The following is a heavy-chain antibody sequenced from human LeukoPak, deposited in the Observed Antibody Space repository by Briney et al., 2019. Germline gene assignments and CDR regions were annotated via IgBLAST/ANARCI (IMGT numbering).Heavy chain of an antibody. CDR2: IYYNGST. CDR1: GVSIGSYY. J-gene: IGHJ6*02. Sequence: PSETLSLTCTVSGVSIGSYYWSWIRQPPGKGLEWIGYIYYNGSTNYNPSLKSRVTISVDPSKNQFSLSLSSVTAADTAVYYCARLSHYDFWSGYSEVDYFYYYGLDVWGQGTTVTVSS. V-gene: IGHV4-59*08. D-gene: IGHD3-3*01. CDR3: ARLSHYDFWSGYSEVDYFYYYGLDV.